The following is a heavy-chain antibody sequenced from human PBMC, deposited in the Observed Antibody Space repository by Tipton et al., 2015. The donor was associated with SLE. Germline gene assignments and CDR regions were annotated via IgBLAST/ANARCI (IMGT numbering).Heavy chain of an antibody. Sequence: VQLVQSGAEVKKPGESLKISCRGSGYSFSNYWMAWVRQMTGKGPEWMGIIYPVDSVTRYSPSFQGQVTISVDKSIITAYLQWSSLKASDSAMYYCARVRPEDGSGYYYGRPCFDYWGQRTLVTVSS. CDR1: GYSFSNYW. V-gene: IGHV5-51*01. D-gene: IGHD3-22*01. J-gene: IGHJ4*02. CDR2: IYPVDSVT. CDR3: ARVRPEDGSGYYYGRPCFDY.